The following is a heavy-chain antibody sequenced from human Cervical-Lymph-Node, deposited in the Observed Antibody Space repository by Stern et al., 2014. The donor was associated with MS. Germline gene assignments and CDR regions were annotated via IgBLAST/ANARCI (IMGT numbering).Heavy chain of an antibody. J-gene: IGHJ4*02. CDR3: ARRYGDPNFDH. CDR2: VYWNDDK. CDR1: GFSLDTHEMG. V-gene: IGHV2-5*01. Sequence: QITLKESGPTLVKPTQTLTLTCTFSGFSLDTHEMGVGWVRQPPGKALEWLALVYWNDDKRYSPSLKSRLTITKDTSKNQVVLTLTNTDPVDTATYYCARRYGDPNFDHWGRGTLVTVSS. D-gene: IGHD4-17*01.